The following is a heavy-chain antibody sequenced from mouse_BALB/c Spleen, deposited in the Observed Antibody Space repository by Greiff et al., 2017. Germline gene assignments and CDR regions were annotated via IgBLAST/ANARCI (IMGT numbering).Heavy chain of an antibody. V-gene: IGHV3-2*02. CDR2: ISYSGST. D-gene: IGHD4-1*01. J-gene: IGHJ2*01. CDR3: ARVGTGYYFDY. CDR1: GYSITSDYA. Sequence: VQLQQSGPGLVKPSQSLSLTCTVTGYSITSDYAWNWIRQFPGNKLEWMGYISYSGSTSYNPSLKSRISITRDTSKNQFFLQLNSVTTEDTATYYCARVGTGYYFDYWGQGTTLTVSS.